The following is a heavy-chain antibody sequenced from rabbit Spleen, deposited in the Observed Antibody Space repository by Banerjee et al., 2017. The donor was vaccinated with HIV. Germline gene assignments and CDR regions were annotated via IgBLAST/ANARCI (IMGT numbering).Heavy chain of an antibody. CDR1: GFSFSSGYD. D-gene: IGHD4-1*01. CDR3: ARNPYYSSAL. J-gene: IGHJ4*01. CDR2: IYADSSGST. V-gene: IGHV1S40*01. Sequence: QSLEESGGGLVKPGASLTLTCKASGFSFSSGYDMCWVRQAPGKGLECIACIYADSSGSTYYASWAKGRFTISKILSTTVTLQMTSLTAADTAAYFCARNPYYSSALWGPGTLVTVS.